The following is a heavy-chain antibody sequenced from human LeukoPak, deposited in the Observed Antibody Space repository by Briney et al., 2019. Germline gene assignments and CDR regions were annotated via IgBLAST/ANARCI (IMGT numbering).Heavy chain of an antibody. D-gene: IGHD2-2*01. CDR3: ARGGYQHGYDY. J-gene: IGHJ4*02. CDR2: VNNDWSGT. CDR1: GFTFSNYW. Sequence: GGSLRLSCVASGFTFSNYWMHWVRQAPGKGLVWVSRVNNDWSGTIYADYVKGRFAISRDNAKTTVFLQMNSLRAEDTALYYCARGGYQHGYDYWGQGARVTVSS. V-gene: IGHV3-74*01.